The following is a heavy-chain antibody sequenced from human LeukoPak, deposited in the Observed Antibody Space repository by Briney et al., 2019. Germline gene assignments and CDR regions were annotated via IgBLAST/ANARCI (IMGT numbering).Heavy chain of an antibody. Sequence: VSVKVSCKASGYTFTSYGISWVRQAPGQGLEWMGWVSAYNGNTNYAQKLQGRVTMTTDTSTSTAYMELRSLRSDDTAVYYCAKDHCSSTSCYYFDYWGQGTLVTVSS. CDR1: GYTFTSYG. V-gene: IGHV1-18*01. CDR3: AKDHCSSTSCYYFDY. D-gene: IGHD2-2*01. J-gene: IGHJ4*02. CDR2: VSAYNGNT.